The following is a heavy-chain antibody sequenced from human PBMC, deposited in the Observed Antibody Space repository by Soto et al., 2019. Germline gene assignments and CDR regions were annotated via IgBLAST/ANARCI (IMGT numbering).Heavy chain of an antibody. CDR1: GGSSSDTY. Sequence: SETLSLTCTVSGGSSSDTYWSWIRQPPGKGLEWLGYIYYSGSTNYSPSLKSRVTISVETSKNQFSLKLSSVTAADTAVYYCAAHCSSTSCYTPYHYGVGVWGQGTTVTVS. CDR3: AAHCSSTSCYTPYHYGVGV. D-gene: IGHD2-2*02. CDR2: IYYSGST. J-gene: IGHJ6*02. V-gene: IGHV4-59*01.